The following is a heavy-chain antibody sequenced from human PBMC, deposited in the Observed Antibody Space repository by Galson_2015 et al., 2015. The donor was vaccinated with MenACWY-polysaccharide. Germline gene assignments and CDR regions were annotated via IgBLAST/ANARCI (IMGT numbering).Heavy chain of an antibody. J-gene: IGHJ4*02. V-gene: IGHV3-74*01. CDR3: VGYNWNYDIY. CDR1: GFTFSSYW. D-gene: IGHD1-7*01. CDR2: ISPDGGST. Sequence: SLRLSCAASGFTFSSYWMHWVRQAPGKGLVFVSRISPDGGSTAYADSVMGRFTISRDNAENTLYMQINTLRVEDAAVYYCVGYNWNYDIYWGRGTLVTVSS.